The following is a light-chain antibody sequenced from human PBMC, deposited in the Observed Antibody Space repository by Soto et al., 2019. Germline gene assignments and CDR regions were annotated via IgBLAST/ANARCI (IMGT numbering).Light chain of an antibody. Sequence: EFVLTQAPGTLSLSRGERATLSCRASQTVRNNYLAWYQQKPGQAPRLLIYDASSRATGIPDRFSGGGSGTDLTLTISRLEPEDFAVHYCQQFSSYPLNFGRGTKVDI. CDR1: QTVRNNY. CDR2: DAS. CDR3: QQFSSYPLN. J-gene: IGKJ4*01. V-gene: IGKV3-20*01.